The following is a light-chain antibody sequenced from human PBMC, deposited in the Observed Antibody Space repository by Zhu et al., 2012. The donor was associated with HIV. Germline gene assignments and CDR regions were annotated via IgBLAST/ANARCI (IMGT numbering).Light chain of an antibody. J-gene: IGKJ2*01. Sequence: EIVLTQSPGTLSLSPGERATLSCRASQSVSSSYLAWYQQKPGQAPRLLIYGASSRATGIPDRFSGSGSGIDFSLTISRLEPEDFAVYYCQQYGSSPRGYTFGQGTKLEI. CDR3: QQYGSSPRGYT. CDR2: GAS. V-gene: IGKV3-20*01. CDR1: QSVSSSY.